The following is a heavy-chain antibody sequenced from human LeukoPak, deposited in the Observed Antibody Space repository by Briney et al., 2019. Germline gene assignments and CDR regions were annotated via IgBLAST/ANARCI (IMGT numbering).Heavy chain of an antibody. CDR3: ATAKPVDTAMVDGENYFDY. Sequence: ASVKVSCKVSGYTLTGLSMHWVRQAPGKGLEWMGGFDPEDGETIYAQKFQGRVTMTEDTSTDTAYMELSSLRSVDTAVYYCATAKPVDTAMVDGENYFDYWGQGTLVTVSS. J-gene: IGHJ4*02. V-gene: IGHV1-24*01. CDR1: GYTLTGLS. CDR2: FDPEDGET. D-gene: IGHD5-18*01.